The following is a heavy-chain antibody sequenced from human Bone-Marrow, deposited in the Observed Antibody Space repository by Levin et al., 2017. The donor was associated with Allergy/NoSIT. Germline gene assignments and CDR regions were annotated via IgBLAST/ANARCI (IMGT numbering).Heavy chain of an antibody. CDR1: GFTFSSYA. Sequence: PGGSLRLSCAASGFTFSSYAMHWVRQAPGKGLEWVAVISYDGSNKYYADSVKGRFTISRDNSKNTLYLQMNSLRAEDTAVYYCARVHLYCSGGSCYSYYFDYWGQGTLVTVSS. D-gene: IGHD2-15*01. J-gene: IGHJ4*02. V-gene: IGHV3-30-3*01. CDR2: ISYDGSNK. CDR3: ARVHLYCSGGSCYSYYFDY.